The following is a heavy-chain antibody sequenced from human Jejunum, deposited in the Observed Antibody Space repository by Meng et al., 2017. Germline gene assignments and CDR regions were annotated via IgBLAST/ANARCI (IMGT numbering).Heavy chain of an antibody. CDR2: ISYDGSNK. Sequence: LSLTCAASGFTFNTYAMHWVRQTPGKGLEWVAIISYDGSNKYYADSVKGRFTISRDNSKNMLYLQMNSLRTEDTAVYYCARNPPYISNSFFFDDWGQGTLVTVSS. V-gene: IGHV3-30*04. D-gene: IGHD6-6*01. CDR1: GFTFNTYA. J-gene: IGHJ4*02. CDR3: ARNPPYISNSFFFDD.